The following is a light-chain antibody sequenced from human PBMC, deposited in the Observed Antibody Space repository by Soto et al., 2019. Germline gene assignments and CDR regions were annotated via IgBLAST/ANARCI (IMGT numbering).Light chain of an antibody. CDR1: SSDVGGYKY. J-gene: IGLJ1*01. V-gene: IGLV2-8*01. CDR3: SSYAGINNLGV. CDR2: EVN. Sequence: QSALTQPPSASGSPGQSVTISCTGTSSDVGGYKYVSWYQQHPGKAPKLMIFEVNKRPSGVPDRFSGSKSGNTASLTVSGLQADYDADYYCSSYAGINNLGVFGTGTKLTVL.